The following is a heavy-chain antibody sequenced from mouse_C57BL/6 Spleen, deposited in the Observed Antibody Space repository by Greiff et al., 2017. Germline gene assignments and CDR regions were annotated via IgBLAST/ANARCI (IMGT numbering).Heavy chain of an antibody. V-gene: IGHV5-12*01. CDR1: GFTFSDYY. CDR2: ISNGGGST. CDR3: ARQGTGDLDY. J-gene: IGHJ2*01. Sequence: EVKLMESGGGLVQPGGSLKLSCAASGFTFSDYYMYWVRQTPEKRLEWVAYISNGGGSTYYPDTVKGRFTISRDNAKNTLYLQMSRLKSEDTAMYYCARQGTGDLDYWGQGTTLTVSS. D-gene: IGHD3-3*01.